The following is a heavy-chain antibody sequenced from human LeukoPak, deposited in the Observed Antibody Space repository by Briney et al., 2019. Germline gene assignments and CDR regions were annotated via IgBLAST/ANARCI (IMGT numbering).Heavy chain of an antibody. J-gene: IGHJ4*02. CDR2: IYYSGST. V-gene: IGHV4-31*03. D-gene: IGHD2-15*01. CDR1: GGSISTGGYY. CDR3: ARQDVVVASIEY. Sequence: SQTLSLTCTVSGGSISTGGYYGSWIRQHPGKGLEWIGYIYYSGSTYYNPSLKSRVTISVDTSKNQFSLKLSSVTAADTAVYYCARQDVVVASIEYWGQGTLVTASS.